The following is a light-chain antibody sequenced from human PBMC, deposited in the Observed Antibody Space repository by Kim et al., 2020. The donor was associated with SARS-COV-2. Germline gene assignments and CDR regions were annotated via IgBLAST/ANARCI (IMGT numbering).Light chain of an antibody. Sequence: DIQMTQSPSAMSASVGDRVTITCRASHDISNYLVWFQQKPGEVPKRLIFAAATLQSGVPSRFRGSASGTEFTLTISSLQPEDFATYYCRQHKSYPPTFGQGTKVDIK. CDR3: RQHKSYPPT. CDR1: HDISNY. J-gene: IGKJ1*01. V-gene: IGKV1-17*03. CDR2: AAA.